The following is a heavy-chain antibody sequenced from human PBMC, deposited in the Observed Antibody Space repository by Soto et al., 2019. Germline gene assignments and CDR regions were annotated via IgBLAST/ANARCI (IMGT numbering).Heavy chain of an antibody. V-gene: IGHV3-23*01. CDR2: ISGSGGST. CDR3: AKALDRTGYYFYGMDV. J-gene: IGHJ6*02. D-gene: IGHD3-9*01. Sequence: GGSLRLSCAASGFTFSNYAMSWVRQAPGKGLEWVSTISGSGGSTYHADSVKGRFTISRDNSKNMLFLQMNSLRAEDTAVYYCAKALDRTGYYFYGMDVWGQGTTVTVSS. CDR1: GFTFSNYA.